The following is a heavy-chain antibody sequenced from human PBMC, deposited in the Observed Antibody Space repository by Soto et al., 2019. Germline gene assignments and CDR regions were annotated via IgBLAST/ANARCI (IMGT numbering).Heavy chain of an antibody. D-gene: IGHD6-13*01. CDR1: GGTFNSYA. J-gene: IGHJ4*02. V-gene: IGHV1-69*13. Sequence: PAKVSCRASGGTFNSYAICWVRPALGQGLEWMGGIIPIFGTANYAQKFQGRVTITADESTSTAYMELSSLRSEDTAVYYCARAGKFSSSWPFDYWGQGTLVTVSS. CDR3: ARAGKFSSSWPFDY. CDR2: IIPIFGTA.